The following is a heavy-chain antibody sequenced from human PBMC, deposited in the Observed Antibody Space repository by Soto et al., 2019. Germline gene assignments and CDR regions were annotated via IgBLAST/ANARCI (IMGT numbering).Heavy chain of an antibody. Sequence: QVQLVQSGAEVKKPGSSVKVSCKASGGTFSNYAITWVRQAPGQGLEWLGRIIPIFGKTDYAQKFQGRVTITADESTTTAYMELSSLRSDDTAVYYYAKDGGREGYFGNWFDPWGQGTLVTVSS. CDR3: AKDGGREGYFGNWFDP. CDR1: GGTFSNYA. CDR2: IIPIFGKT. V-gene: IGHV1-69*15. J-gene: IGHJ5*02. D-gene: IGHD2-15*01.